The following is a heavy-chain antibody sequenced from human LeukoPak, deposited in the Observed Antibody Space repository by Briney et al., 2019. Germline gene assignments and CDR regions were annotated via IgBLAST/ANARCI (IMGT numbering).Heavy chain of an antibody. CDR1: GFTFSSYA. Sequence: PGRSLRLSCAASGFTFSSYAMHWVRQASGKGLEWVAVISYDGSNKYYADSVKGRFTISRDNSKNTLYLQMNSLRAEDTAVYYCARENIVVVPAAMGVDYYYMDVWGKGTTVTVSS. CDR2: ISYDGSNK. D-gene: IGHD2-2*01. V-gene: IGHV3-30*04. CDR3: ARENIVVVPAAMGVDYYYMDV. J-gene: IGHJ6*03.